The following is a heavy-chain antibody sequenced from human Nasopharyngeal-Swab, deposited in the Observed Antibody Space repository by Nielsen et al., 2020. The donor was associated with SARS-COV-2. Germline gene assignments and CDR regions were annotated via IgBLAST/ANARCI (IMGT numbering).Heavy chain of an antibody. Sequence: GESLKISCAASGFTFSSYWMTWVRQAPGKGLEWVANIKTDGSEIYYVDSVKGRFTISRDNSKNTLYLQMNSLRAEDTAVYYCARDRSGYDAFDIWGQGTMVTVSS. V-gene: IGHV3-7*01. J-gene: IGHJ3*02. CDR1: GFTFSSYW. CDR2: IKTDGSEI. CDR3: ARDRSGYDAFDI. D-gene: IGHD5-12*01.